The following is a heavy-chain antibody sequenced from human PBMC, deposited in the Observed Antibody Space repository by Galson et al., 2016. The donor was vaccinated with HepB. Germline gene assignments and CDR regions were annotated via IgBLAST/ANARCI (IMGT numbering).Heavy chain of an antibody. CDR1: GDSISSSTW. CDR3: TSRSDYYGSGSYNY. J-gene: IGHJ4*02. V-gene: IGHV4-4*02. Sequence: SETLSLTCAVSGDSISSSTWWSWVRQPPGKGLEWIGEIYHSGSTNYNPSLKSRVTISVDKSKNQFSLMVTSVTAADTAVYYCTSRSDYYGSGSYNYWGQGTLVTVSS. CDR2: IYHSGST. D-gene: IGHD3-10*01.